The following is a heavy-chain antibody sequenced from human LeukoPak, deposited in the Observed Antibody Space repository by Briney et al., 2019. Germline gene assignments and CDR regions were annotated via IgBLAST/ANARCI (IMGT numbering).Heavy chain of an antibody. CDR3: ARGNAERGGGYYYGMDV. CDR2: INPNSGGT. V-gene: IGHV1-2*02. CDR1: GYTFTGYY. J-gene: IGHJ6*02. D-gene: IGHD2-8*01. Sequence: ASVKVSCKASGYTFTGYYMHWVRQVPGQGLGWMGWINPNSGGTNYAQKFQGRVTMTRDTSISTAYMEPSRLRSDDTAVYYCARGNAERGGGYYYGMDVWGQGTTVTVSS.